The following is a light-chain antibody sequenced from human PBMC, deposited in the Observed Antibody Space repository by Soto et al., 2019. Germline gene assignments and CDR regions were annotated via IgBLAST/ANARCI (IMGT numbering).Light chain of an antibody. CDR1: SSDVGAYNY. Sequence: QSALTQPASVSGSPGQSITISCTGTSSDVGAYNYVSWFQQHPGKAPTLIISEVSNRPSGVSNRFSGSKSGNAASLTISGRQAEDEADYFCFSFTTDWTHVFGTGTQLTVL. J-gene: IGLJ1*01. CDR2: EVS. V-gene: IGLV2-14*01. CDR3: FSFTTDWTHV.